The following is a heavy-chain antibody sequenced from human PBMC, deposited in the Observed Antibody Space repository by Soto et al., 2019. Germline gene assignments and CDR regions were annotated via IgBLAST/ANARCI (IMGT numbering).Heavy chain of an antibody. CDR1: GFTFSSYA. CDR2: ISYDGSNK. D-gene: IGHD4-17*01. V-gene: IGHV3-30-3*01. CDR3: ARGTVTLGFDY. Sequence: GGSLRLSCAASGFTFSSYAMHWVRQAPGKGLEWEAVISYDGSNKYYADSVKGRFTISRDNSKNTLYLQMNSLRAEDTAVYYCARGTVTLGFDYWGQGTLVTVSS. J-gene: IGHJ4*02.